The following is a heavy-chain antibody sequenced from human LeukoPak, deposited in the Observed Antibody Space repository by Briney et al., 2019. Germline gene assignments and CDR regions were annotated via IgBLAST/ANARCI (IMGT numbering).Heavy chain of an antibody. V-gene: IGHV3-20*04. Sequence: GGSLRLSCAASGFTFDDYGMSWVRQAPGKGLEWVSGINWNGGSTGYADSVKGRFTISRDNAKNSLYLQMNSLRAEDTALYYCAGDLATVTPESWGQGTLVTVSS. J-gene: IGHJ5*02. CDR3: AGDLATVTPES. CDR2: INWNGGST. CDR1: GFTFDDYG. D-gene: IGHD4-17*01.